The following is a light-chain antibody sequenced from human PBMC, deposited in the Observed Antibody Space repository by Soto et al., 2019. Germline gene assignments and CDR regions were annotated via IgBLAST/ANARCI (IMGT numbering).Light chain of an antibody. CDR2: DAS. Sequence: EIVLTQSPATLSLSPGERATLSCRASQSVWSYLAWYQQKPGQAPRLLIYDASNRATGIPARFGGSGSGTDFTLPIISLEPEDVAVYYCQHRSNWPLTFGGGTKVEIK. CDR3: QHRSNWPLT. V-gene: IGKV3-11*01. J-gene: IGKJ4*01. CDR1: QSVWSY.